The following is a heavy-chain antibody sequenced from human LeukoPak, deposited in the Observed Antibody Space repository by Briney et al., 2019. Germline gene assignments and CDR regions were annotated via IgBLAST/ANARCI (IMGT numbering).Heavy chain of an antibody. J-gene: IGHJ6*04. V-gene: IGHV3-48*04. CDR3: AELGITMIGGV. CDR1: GFTVSSNS. CDR2: ISSSGSTI. D-gene: IGHD3-10*02. Sequence: GGSLRLSCTVSGFTVSSNSMSWVRQAPGRGLEWVSYISSSGSTIYYADSVKGRFTISRDNAKNSLYLQMNSLRAEDTAVYYCAELGITMIGGVWGKGTTVTISS.